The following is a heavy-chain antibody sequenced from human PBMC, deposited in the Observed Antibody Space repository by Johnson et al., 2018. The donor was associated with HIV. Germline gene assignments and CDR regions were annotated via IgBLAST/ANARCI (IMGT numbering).Heavy chain of an antibody. V-gene: IGHV3-33*08. CDR1: GFTFSSFG. Sequence: QVQLVESGGGVVRPGGSLRLSCAASGFTFSSFGMHWVRLDPGKGLEWVALIRYDGSNKYYADSVKGRFTISRDNAKNSLYLQMNSLRAEDTAVYYCARDRSLDAFDIWGQGTMVTVSS. CDR3: ARDRSLDAFDI. J-gene: IGHJ3*02. CDR2: IRYDGSNK.